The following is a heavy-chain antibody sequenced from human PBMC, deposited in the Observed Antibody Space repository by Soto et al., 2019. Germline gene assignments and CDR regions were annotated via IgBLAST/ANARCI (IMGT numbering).Heavy chain of an antibody. Sequence: GESLKISCAASGFTFSSYGMHWVRQAPGKGLEWVAVISYDGSNKYYADSVKGRFTISRDNSKNTLYLQMNSLRAEDTAVYYCAKDVYGSGSYYKRHFRLMDVWGQGTTVTVSS. J-gene: IGHJ6*02. CDR3: AKDVYGSGSYYKRHFRLMDV. V-gene: IGHV3-30*18. CDR2: ISYDGSNK. CDR1: GFTFSSYG. D-gene: IGHD3-10*01.